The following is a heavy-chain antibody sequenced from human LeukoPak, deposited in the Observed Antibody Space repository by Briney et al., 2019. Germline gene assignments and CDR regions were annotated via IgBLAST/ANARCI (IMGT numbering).Heavy chain of an antibody. J-gene: IGHJ4*02. CDR1: GFTFSSYS. V-gene: IGHV3-21*01. Sequence: GGSLRLSCAASGFTFSSYSMNWDRQAPGKGLEWVSSISTSSSYIYYADSVKGRFTISRDNAKNSLFLQMNSLRAEDTAAYYCARGTYGFVQIDYWGQGTLVTVSS. D-gene: IGHD4-17*01. CDR3: ARGTYGFVQIDY. CDR2: ISTSSSYI.